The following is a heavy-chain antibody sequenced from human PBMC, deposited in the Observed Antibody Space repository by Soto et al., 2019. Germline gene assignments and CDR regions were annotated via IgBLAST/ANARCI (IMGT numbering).Heavy chain of an antibody. D-gene: IGHD3-22*01. J-gene: IGHJ4*02. Sequence: SETLSLTFTVFGGTISSSSYYRGWIRKPPGKGLEWIGSIYYSGSTYYNPSLKSRVTISVDTSKNQFSLKLSSVTAADTAVYYCAKDRYYYDSSGYYRERFYFDYWGQGTLVTSPQ. CDR2: IYYSGST. V-gene: IGHV4-39*02. CDR3: AKDRYYYDSSGYYRERFYFDY. CDR1: GGTISSSSYY.